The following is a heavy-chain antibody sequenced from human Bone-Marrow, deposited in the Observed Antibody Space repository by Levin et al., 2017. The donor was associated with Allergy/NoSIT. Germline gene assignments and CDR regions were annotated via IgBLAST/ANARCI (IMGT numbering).Heavy chain of an antibody. D-gene: IGHD2-21*02. Sequence: SGPTLVKPTETLTLTCSVSGFSLGSAGVGVSWIRQPPGKALEWLAHIFSTDETSYNTSLKSRLTISKDTSKTQVVLIMTDMDPVYTATYYCARASETAYKGDWYSHWFDPWGQGTLVTVSS. CDR3: ARASETAYKGDWYSHWFDP. V-gene: IGHV2-26*01. J-gene: IGHJ5*02. CDR1: GFSLGSAGVG. CDR2: IFSTDET.